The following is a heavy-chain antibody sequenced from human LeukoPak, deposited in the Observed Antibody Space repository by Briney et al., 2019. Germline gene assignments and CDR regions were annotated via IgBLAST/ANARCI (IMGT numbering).Heavy chain of an antibody. CDR2: IRYHGNDK. CDR1: GFTFRNYG. V-gene: IGHV3-30*02. Sequence: GGSLRLSCAASGFTFRNYGMHWVRQAPGQGLQLVAFIRYHGNDKYYADSVKGRFTVSRDNSESTLYLQMNSLRTEDTAVYYCAKDLVATGRYYDYWGQGTPVTVSS. CDR3: AKDLVATGRYYDY. D-gene: IGHD5-12*01. J-gene: IGHJ4*02.